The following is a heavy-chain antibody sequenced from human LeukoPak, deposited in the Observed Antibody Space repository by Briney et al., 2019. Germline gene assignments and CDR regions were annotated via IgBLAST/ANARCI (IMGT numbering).Heavy chain of an antibody. D-gene: IGHD3-22*01. V-gene: IGHV4-59*01. CDR2: IYYSGST. CDR3: AREAYYDSSGYYFLDY. J-gene: IGHJ4*02. CDR1: GGSISSYY. Sequence: SETLSLTCTVSGGSISSYYWSWIRQPPGKGLEWIGYIYYSGSTNYNPSLKSRVTISVDTSKNQFSLKLSSVTAADTAVYYCAREAYYDSSGYYFLDYWGQGTLVTVSS.